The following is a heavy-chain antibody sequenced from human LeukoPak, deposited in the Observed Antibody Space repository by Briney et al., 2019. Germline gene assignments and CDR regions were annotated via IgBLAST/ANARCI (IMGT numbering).Heavy chain of an antibody. D-gene: IGHD2-15*01. CDR3: ARENCSGGSCYNHFDY. V-gene: IGHV1-69*01. J-gene: IGHJ4*02. CDR1: GGTFSSYA. Sequence: SVKASCKASGGTFSSYAISWVRQAPGQGLEWMGGIIPIFGTANYAQKFQGRVTITADESTSTAYMELSSLRSEDTAVYYCARENCSGGSCYNHFDYWGQGTLVTVSS. CDR2: IIPIFGTA.